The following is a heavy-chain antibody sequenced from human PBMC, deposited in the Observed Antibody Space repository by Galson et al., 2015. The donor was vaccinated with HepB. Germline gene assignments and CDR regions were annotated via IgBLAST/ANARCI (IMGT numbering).Heavy chain of an antibody. Sequence: QVQLQESGPGLVKPSETLSLTCTVSGGSISSYYWSWIRQPPGKGLEWIGYIYYSGSTNYNPSLKSRVTISVDTSKNQFSLKLSSVTAADTAVYYCAGSGSYYSEYVQHWGQGTLVTVSS. D-gene: IGHD1-26*01. CDR3: AGSGSYYSEYVQH. CDR1: GGSISSYY. V-gene: IGHV4-59*01. J-gene: IGHJ1*01. CDR2: IYYSGST.